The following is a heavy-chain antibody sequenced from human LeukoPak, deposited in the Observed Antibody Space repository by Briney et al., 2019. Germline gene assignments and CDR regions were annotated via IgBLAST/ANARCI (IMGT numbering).Heavy chain of an antibody. Sequence: PGGSLRLSCAASGFTFSSYAMSWVRQAPGKGLEWVSDIRGSGGSTYYADSVKGRFTISRDNSKNPLYLQMNSLRAEDTAVYYCAKASYIVVVPAASFDYWGQGTLVTVSS. V-gene: IGHV3-23*01. CDR3: AKASYIVVVPAASFDY. D-gene: IGHD2-2*01. CDR1: GFTFSSYA. CDR2: IRGSGGST. J-gene: IGHJ4*02.